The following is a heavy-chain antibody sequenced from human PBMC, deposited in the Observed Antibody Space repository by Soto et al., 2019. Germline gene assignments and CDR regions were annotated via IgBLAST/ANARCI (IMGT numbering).Heavy chain of an antibody. CDR2: IYHSGST. CDR1: GGSISSSNW. CDR3: ARRTIFGVVIKTAYGMDV. V-gene: IGHV4-4*02. J-gene: IGHJ6*02. D-gene: IGHD3-3*01. Sequence: QVQLQESGPGLVKPSGTLSLTCAVSGGSISSSNWWSWVRQPPGKGLEWIGEIYHSGSTNYNPSPKSRVTISVDKSKNQFSLKLSSVTAADTAVYYCARRTIFGVVIKTAYGMDVWGQGTTVTVSS.